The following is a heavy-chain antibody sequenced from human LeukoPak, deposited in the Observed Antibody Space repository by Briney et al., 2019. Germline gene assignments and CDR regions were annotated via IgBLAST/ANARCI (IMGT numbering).Heavy chain of an antibody. CDR2: ISSSSSYI. D-gene: IGHD3-22*01. CDR3: ALKPYDSSGYGTY. J-gene: IGHJ4*02. CDR1: GFTFSSYS. Sequence: PGGSLRLSCAASGFTFSSYSMNWVRQAPGKGLEWVSSISSSSSYIYYTDSVKGRFTISRDNAKNSLYLQMNSLRAEDTAVYYCALKPYDSSGYGTYWGQGTLVTVSS. V-gene: IGHV3-21*01.